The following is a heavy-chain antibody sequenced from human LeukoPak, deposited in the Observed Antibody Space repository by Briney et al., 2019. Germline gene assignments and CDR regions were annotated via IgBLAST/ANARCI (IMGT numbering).Heavy chain of an antibody. CDR1: GYTFTSYY. D-gene: IGHD3-22*01. V-gene: IGHV1-46*03. J-gene: IGHJ4*02. CDR3: ARYYYDSSGYYTGFDY. Sequence: ASVKVSCKASGYTFTSYYMHWVRQAPGQGLEWVGMINPSGGSTSYAQKFQGRVTMTRDTSTSTVYMELSSLRSEDTAVYYCARYYYDSSGYYTGFDYWGQGTLVTVSS. CDR2: INPSGGST.